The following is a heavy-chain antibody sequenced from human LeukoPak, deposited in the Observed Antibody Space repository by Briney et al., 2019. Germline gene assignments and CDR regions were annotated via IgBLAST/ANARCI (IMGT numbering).Heavy chain of an antibody. J-gene: IGHJ4*02. D-gene: IGHD1-7*01. CDR2: IWYDGSNK. Sequence: PGGSLRLSCAASGFTFSSYGMHWVRQAPGKGLEWVAVIWYDGSNKYYADSVKGRFTISRDNSKNTLYLQMNSLRAEDTAVYYCAKVRAYNWNYVDYFDYRGKGTLVTVSS. CDR1: GFTFSSYG. CDR3: AKVRAYNWNYVDYFDY. V-gene: IGHV3-33*06.